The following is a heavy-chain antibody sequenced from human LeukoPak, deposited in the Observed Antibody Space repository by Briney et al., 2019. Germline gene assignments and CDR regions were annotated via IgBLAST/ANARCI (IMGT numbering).Heavy chain of an antibody. V-gene: IGHV3-30-3*01. J-gene: IGHJ4*02. Sequence: GGSLRLSCAASGFTFSSYAMHWVRQAPGKGLEWVAVISYDGSNKYYADSVKGRFTISRDNSKDTLYLQMNSLRAEDTAVYYCTAQLRADVGYWGQGTLVTVSS. D-gene: IGHD3-3*01. CDR3: TAQLRADVGY. CDR1: GFTFSSYA. CDR2: ISYDGSNK.